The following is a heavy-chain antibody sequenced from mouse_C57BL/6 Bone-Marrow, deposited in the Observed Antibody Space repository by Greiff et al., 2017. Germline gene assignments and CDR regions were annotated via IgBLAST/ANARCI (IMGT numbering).Heavy chain of an antibody. CDR1: GYTFTEYT. D-gene: IGHD1-1*01. CDR3: ARHGYTYYYGSSLPRLGAMDY. Sequence: QVQLQQSGAELVKPGASVKLSCKASGYTFTEYTIHWVKQRSGQGLEWIGWFYPGSGSIKYNEKFKDKATLTADKSSSTVYMELSRLTSEDSAVYFCARHGYTYYYGSSLPRLGAMDYWGQGTSVTVSS. J-gene: IGHJ4*01. CDR2: FYPGSGSI. V-gene: IGHV1-62-2*01.